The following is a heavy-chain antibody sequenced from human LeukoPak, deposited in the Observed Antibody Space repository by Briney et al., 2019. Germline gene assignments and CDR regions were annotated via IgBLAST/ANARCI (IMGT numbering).Heavy chain of an antibody. CDR3: AREGGMTTTSYFDY. CDR1: GGSISSYY. CDR2: IYYSGST. J-gene: IGHJ4*02. V-gene: IGHV4-59*01. Sequence: SETLSLTCTVSGGSISSYYWSWIRQPAGKGLEWIGYIYYSGSTNYNPSLKSRVTISVDTSKNQFSLKLSSVTAADTAVYYCAREGGMTTTSYFDYWGQGTLVTVSS. D-gene: IGHD4-11*01.